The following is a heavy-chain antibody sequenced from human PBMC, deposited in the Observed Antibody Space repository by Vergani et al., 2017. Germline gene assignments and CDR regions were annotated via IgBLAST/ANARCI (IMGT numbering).Heavy chain of an antibody. Sequence: QVTLKESGPVLVKPTETLTLTCTVSGFSLSNARMGVSWIRQPPGKALEWLAHVFSNDEKSYSTSLKSRLTISKDTSKSQVVLTMTNMDPVDTATYYCAHKIAAAGYNWFDPWGQGTLVTVSS. V-gene: IGHV2-26*01. CDR1: GFSLSNARMG. J-gene: IGHJ5*02. CDR2: VFSNDEK. D-gene: IGHD6-13*01. CDR3: AHKIAAAGYNWFDP.